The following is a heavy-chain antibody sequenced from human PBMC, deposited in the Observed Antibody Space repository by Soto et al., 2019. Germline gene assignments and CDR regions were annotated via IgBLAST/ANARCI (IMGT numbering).Heavy chain of an antibody. J-gene: IGHJ5*02. CDR2: IYYSGST. CDR3: ARHSGLTIFGVPWFDP. D-gene: IGHD3-3*01. Sequence: QLQLQESGPGLVKPSETLSLTCTVSGGSISSSSYYWGWIRQPPGKGLEWIGSIYYSGSTYYNPSLKSRVTISVDTSKNQFSLKLSSVTAADTAVYYCARHSGLTIFGVPWFDPWGQGTLVTVSS. V-gene: IGHV4-39*01. CDR1: GGSISSSSYY.